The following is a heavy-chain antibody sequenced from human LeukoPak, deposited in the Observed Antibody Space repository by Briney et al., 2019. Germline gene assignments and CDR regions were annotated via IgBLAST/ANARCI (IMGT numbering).Heavy chain of an antibody. D-gene: IGHD6-19*01. V-gene: IGHV1-2*02. CDR3: TRGQAGEQWPDYYNMDV. CDR1: GYTFTGYY. Sequence: GASVKVSCKASGYTFTGYYMHWVRQAPGQGLEWMGWINPNSGGTNYAQKFQGRVTMTRDTSISTAYMELSSLRSDDTAIYYCTRGQAGEQWPDYYNMDVWGQGTTVTVSS. J-gene: IGHJ6*02. CDR2: INPNSGGT.